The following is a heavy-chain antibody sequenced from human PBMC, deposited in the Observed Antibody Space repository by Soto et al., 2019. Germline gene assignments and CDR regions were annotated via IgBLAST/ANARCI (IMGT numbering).Heavy chain of an antibody. CDR2: TYYRSKWYS. V-gene: IGHV6-1*01. CDR1: GDSVSSNNIA. J-gene: IGHJ3*02. D-gene: IGHD1-1*01. CDR3: ARGIYDTSVGTAFDI. Sequence: PSQTLSLTCAVSGDSVSSNNIAWNWLRQSPWRGLEWLGRTYYRSKWYSEYAVSVRSRITINLDTSKNQFSLQLNSVTPEDTAVYYCARGIYDTSVGTAFDIWGQGTKVTVSS.